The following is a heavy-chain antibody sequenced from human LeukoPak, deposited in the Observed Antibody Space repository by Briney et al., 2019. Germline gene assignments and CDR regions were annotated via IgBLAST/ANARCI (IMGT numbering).Heavy chain of an antibody. J-gene: IGHJ4*02. D-gene: IGHD6-13*01. Sequence: GGSLQISCKGSGFSFTSYWIGWVRQMPGKGLEWMGIIYPGDSDTRYSPSFQGQVTISADKSISTAYLQWSSLKASDTAMYYSARRGSSWYFDYWGQGTLVTVSS. CDR3: ARRGSSWYFDY. CDR2: IYPGDSDT. CDR1: GFSFTSYW. V-gene: IGHV5-51*01.